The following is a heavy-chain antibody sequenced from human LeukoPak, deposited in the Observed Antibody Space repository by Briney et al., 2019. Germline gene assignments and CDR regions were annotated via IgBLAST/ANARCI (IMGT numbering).Heavy chain of an antibody. J-gene: IGHJ5*02. V-gene: IGHV4-34*01. D-gene: IGHD6-13*01. CDR2: INHSGST. CDR3: ARVSIPAAAGNWFDP. Sequence: PSETLSLTCAVYGGSFSGYYWSWIRQPPGKGLEWIGEINHSGSTNYNPSLKSRVTISVDTSKNQFSLKLSSVTAADTAVYYCARVSIPAAAGNWFDPWGQGTLVTVSS. CDR1: GGSFSGYY.